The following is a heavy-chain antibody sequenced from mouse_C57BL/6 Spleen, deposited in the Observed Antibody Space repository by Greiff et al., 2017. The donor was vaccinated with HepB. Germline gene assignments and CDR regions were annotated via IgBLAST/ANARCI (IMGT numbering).Heavy chain of an antibody. CDR3: ARYVGYAMDY. CDR2: IDPSDSET. J-gene: IGHJ4*01. CDR1: GYTFTSYW. V-gene: IGHV1-52*01. Sequence: QVQLKQSGAELVRPGSSVKLSCKASGYTFTSYWMHWVKQRPIQGLEWIGNIDPSDSETHYNQKFKDKATLTVDKSSSTAYMQLSSLTSEDSAVYYCARYVGYAMDYWGQGTSVTFSS.